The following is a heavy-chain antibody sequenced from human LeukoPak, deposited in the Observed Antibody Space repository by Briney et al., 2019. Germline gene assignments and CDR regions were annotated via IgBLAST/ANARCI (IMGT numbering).Heavy chain of an antibody. J-gene: IGHJ5*02. V-gene: IGHV4-31*03. CDR3: ARGSRTGWFDP. CDR2: IYYSGST. D-gene: IGHD4-17*01. Sequence: PSETLSLTCTVSGGSISSGGYYSSWIRQHPGKGLEWIGYIYYSGSTYYNPSLKSRVTISVDRSKNQFSLKLSSVTAADTAVYYCARGSRTGWFDPWGQGTLVTVSS. CDR1: GGSISSGGYY.